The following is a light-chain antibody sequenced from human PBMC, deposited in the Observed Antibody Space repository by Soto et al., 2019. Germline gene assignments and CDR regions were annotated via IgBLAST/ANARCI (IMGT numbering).Light chain of an antibody. V-gene: IGKV1-5*01. J-gene: IGKJ1*01. CDR3: QQYGLQGT. CDR1: QTIRNY. Sequence: DIQMTQCPSTLSSFVGDRVTITCRASQTIRNYLAWYQQKPGKAPDLLIYDASSLENEVPSRFSGSGFGTEFTLTISSLQPDDSATYYCQQYGLQGTFGQGTKVDIK. CDR2: DAS.